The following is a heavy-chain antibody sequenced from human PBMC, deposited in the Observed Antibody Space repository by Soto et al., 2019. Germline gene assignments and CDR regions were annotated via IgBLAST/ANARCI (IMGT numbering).Heavy chain of an antibody. CDR1: GYTFTGHY. Sequence: ASVKVSCKASGYTFTGHYMHWVRQAPGQGLEWMGWINPNSVGTNYAQKFQGRVTMTRDTSISTAYMELSRLRSDDTAVYYCARDHVGALNSFDIWGQGTMVTVSS. CDR2: INPNSVGT. D-gene: IGHD1-26*01. CDR3: ARDHVGALNSFDI. J-gene: IGHJ3*02. V-gene: IGHV1-2*02.